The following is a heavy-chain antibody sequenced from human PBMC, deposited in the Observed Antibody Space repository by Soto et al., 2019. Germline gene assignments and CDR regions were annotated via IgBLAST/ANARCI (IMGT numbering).Heavy chain of an antibody. D-gene: IGHD3-10*01. CDR3: AKTWFGEDNYGMDV. CDR1: GFTFTSYG. Sequence: TGGSLRLSCAASGFTFTSYGLHWVRQAPGKGLEWVAGISYDGSKKYFADSVKGRFTISRDNPRSTLFLDMNSLRGEDTAIYYCAKTWFGEDNYGMDVWGQGTTVTVSS. V-gene: IGHV3-30*18. CDR2: ISYDGSKK. J-gene: IGHJ6*02.